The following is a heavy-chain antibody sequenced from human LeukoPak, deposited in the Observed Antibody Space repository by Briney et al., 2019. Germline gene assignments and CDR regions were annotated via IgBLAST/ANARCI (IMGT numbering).Heavy chain of an antibody. CDR1: GFTFSTYS. V-gene: IGHV3-21*01. D-gene: IGHD3-22*01. CDR3: ARGTGDSSAYYSLPDV. Sequence: GGSLRLSCAASGFTFSTYSMNWVRQAPGKGLEWVSSISSGSSYMFYADSVKGRFTISRDNVKNSLYLQMNSLRAEDTAVYYCARGTGDSSAYYSLPDVWGKGTTVTVSS. J-gene: IGHJ6*04. CDR2: ISSGSSYM.